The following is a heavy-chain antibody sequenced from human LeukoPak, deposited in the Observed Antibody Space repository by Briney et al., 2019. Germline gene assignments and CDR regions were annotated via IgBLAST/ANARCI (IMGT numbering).Heavy chain of an antibody. CDR2: IYHSGST. D-gene: IGHD3-9*01. CDR3: ARSAGVYDILTGYENNWFDP. Sequence: PSETLSLTCAVSGGSISSGGYSWSWIRQPPGKGLEWIGYIYHSGSTYYNPSLKSRVTISVDRPKNQFSLKLSSVTAADTAVYYCARSAGVYDILTGYENNWFDPWDQGTLVTVSS. CDR1: GGSISSGGYS. V-gene: IGHV4-30-2*01. J-gene: IGHJ5*02.